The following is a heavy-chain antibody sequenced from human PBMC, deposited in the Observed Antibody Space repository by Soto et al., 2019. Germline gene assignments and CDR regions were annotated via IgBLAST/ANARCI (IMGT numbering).Heavy chain of an antibody. J-gene: IGHJ6*01. D-gene: IGHD6-19*01. Sequence: ASVKVSCKASGYTFTGYYMHWVRQAPGQGPEWMGWINPNSGGTNYAQKFQGWVTMTRDTSISTAYMELSRLRSDDTAVYYCARKSIAVAYYYYGRDVWGQGTTVTVAS. CDR1: GYTFTGYY. V-gene: IGHV1-2*04. CDR2: INPNSGGT. CDR3: ARKSIAVAYYYYGRDV.